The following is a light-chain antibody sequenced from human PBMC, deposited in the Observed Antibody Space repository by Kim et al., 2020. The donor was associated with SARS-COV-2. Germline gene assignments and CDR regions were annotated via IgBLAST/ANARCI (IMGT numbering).Light chain of an antibody. CDR2: SNN. CDR1: SSNIGSNT. V-gene: IGLV1-44*01. J-gene: IGLJ3*02. Sequence: ELTQPPSASGTPGQRVTISCSESSSNIGSNTVNWYQQLPGTAPKLLIYSNNQRPSGVPDRFSGSKSGTSASLAISGLQSEDEADYYCAAWDDSLNGPVFSGETQLTFL. CDR3: AAWDDSLNGPV.